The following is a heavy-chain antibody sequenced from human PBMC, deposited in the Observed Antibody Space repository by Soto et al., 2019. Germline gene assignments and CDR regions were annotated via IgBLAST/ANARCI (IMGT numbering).Heavy chain of an antibody. Sequence: ASVKVSCKASGYTFTSYGISWVRQAPGQGLEWMGWISAYNGDTNYAQKLQGRVTMTTDTSTSTAYMELRSLRSDDTAVYYCARVLWCSGGSCPMRHYYGMDVWGQGTTVTVSS. CDR2: ISAYNGDT. CDR3: ARVLWCSGGSCPMRHYYGMDV. CDR1: GYTFTSYG. J-gene: IGHJ6*02. D-gene: IGHD2-15*01. V-gene: IGHV1-18*01.